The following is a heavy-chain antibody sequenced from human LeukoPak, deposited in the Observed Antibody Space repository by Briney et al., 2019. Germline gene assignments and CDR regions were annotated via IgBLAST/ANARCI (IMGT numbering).Heavy chain of an antibody. Sequence: PSETLSLTCTVSGGSINSGSYYWNWIRQSAGKGLEWIGHIYSTGSTNCSPSLRSRVTISLDTSKNQFSLKLNSATAADTAVYYCARCTSTSCYNFDYWGQGTLVTVSS. D-gene: IGHD2-2*02. V-gene: IGHV4-61*09. CDR1: GGSINSGSYY. J-gene: IGHJ4*02. CDR3: ARCTSTSCYNFDY. CDR2: IYSTGST.